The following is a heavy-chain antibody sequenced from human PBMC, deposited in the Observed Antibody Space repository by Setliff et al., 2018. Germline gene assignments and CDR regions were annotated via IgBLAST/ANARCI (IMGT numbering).Heavy chain of an antibody. CDR3: ARGRRITMIVVPPGVFDI. V-gene: IGHV4-34*01. CDR1: GGSFSGYY. J-gene: IGHJ3*02. Sequence: SETLSLTCAVCGGSFSGYYWSWIRQPPGKGPEWIGEIDQSGITNYNPSLKSRVTISIDTSKNQFSLRLSSVTATDTAVYYCARGRRITMIVVPPGVFDIWGQGTMVTVSS. CDR2: IDQSGIT. D-gene: IGHD3-22*01.